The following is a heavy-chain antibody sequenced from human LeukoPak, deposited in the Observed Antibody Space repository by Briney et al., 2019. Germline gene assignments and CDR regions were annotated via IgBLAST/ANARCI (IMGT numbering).Heavy chain of an antibody. J-gene: IGHJ1*01. CDR2: FDPEDGET. Sequence: GASVKVSCEVSGYTLTELSMHWVRQAPGKGLEWMGGFDPEDGETIYAQKFQGRVTMTEDTSTDTAYMELSSLRSEDTAVYYCATGPAWDAEYFQHWGQGTLVTVSS. D-gene: IGHD1-26*01. CDR3: ATGPAWDAEYFQH. V-gene: IGHV1-24*01. CDR1: GYTLTELS.